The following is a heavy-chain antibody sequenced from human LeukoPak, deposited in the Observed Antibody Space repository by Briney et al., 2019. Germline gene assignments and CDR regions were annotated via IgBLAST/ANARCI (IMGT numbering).Heavy chain of an antibody. D-gene: IGHD6-19*01. V-gene: IGHV4-34*01. CDR3: ARAGTSGWYRY. CDR1: GGSFSGYY. Sequence: PSETLSLTCAVYGGSFSGYYWSWIRQPPGKGLEWIGEINHSGSTNYNPSLKSRVTISVDTSKNQFSLKLSSVTAADTAVYNRARAGTSGWYRYWGQGTLVTVSS. J-gene: IGHJ4*02. CDR2: INHSGST.